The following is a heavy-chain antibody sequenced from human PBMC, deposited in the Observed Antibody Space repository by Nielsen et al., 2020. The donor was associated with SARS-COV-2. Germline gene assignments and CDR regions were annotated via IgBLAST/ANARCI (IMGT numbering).Heavy chain of an antibody. D-gene: IGHD3-16*01. CDR3: VRGLQVPNGLAHR. Sequence: GGSLRLSCAASAFTFSTYWMHWVRQAPGKGLVWVSRINSDGSSTSYADSVKGRFTISRDNAKNTLYLQMNSLRAEDTAVYYCVRGLQVPNGLAHRCGQGTLVTVSS. V-gene: IGHV3-74*01. J-gene: IGHJ4*02. CDR1: AFTFSTYW. CDR2: INSDGSST.